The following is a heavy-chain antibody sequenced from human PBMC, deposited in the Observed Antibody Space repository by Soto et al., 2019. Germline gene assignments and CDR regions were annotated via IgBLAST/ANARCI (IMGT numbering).Heavy chain of an antibody. D-gene: IGHD3-10*01. Sequence: PSETLSLTCAVSGGSISSGGYSWSWIRQPPGKGLEWIGYIYHSGSPYYNPSLKSRVTISVDRSKNQFSLKLSSVPAADTAVYYRARGPPNTIGGQGTLVTVSS. CDR2: IYHSGSP. CDR1: GGSISSGGYS. V-gene: IGHV4-30-2*01. J-gene: IGHJ4*02. CDR3: ARGPPNTI.